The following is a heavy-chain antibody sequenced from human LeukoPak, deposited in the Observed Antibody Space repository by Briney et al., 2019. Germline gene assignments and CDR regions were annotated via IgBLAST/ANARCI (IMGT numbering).Heavy chain of an antibody. J-gene: IGHJ6*03. CDR3: ATQDIVVVPAPHYYYYYMDV. CDR2: IYTSGST. V-gene: IGHV4-4*09. Sequence: PSETLSLTCTVSGGSISSYYWSWIRQPPGKGLEWIGYIYTSGSTNYNPSLKSRVTISVDTSKNQFSLKLSSVTAADTAVYYCATQDIVVVPAPHYYYYYMDVWGKGTTVTVSS. CDR1: GGSISSYY. D-gene: IGHD2-2*01.